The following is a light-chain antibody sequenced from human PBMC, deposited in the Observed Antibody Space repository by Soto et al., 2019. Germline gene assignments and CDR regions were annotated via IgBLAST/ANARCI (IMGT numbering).Light chain of an antibody. V-gene: IGKV3-20*01. CDR1: QTVRSSF. Sequence: DIELTQSPGTLSLSPGERVTLSCRASQTVRSSFVAWYQQKPGQAPRLLIYGASTRATGIPDRFSGSGSGTDFPLTISSLEPEDLAVYYCQHYGRSSWTFGQGTKVEIK. J-gene: IGKJ1*01. CDR3: QHYGRSSWT. CDR2: GAS.